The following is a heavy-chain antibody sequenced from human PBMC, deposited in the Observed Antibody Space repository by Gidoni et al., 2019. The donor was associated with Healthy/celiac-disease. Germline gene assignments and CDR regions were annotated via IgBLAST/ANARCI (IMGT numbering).Heavy chain of an antibody. D-gene: IGHD2-15*01. CDR2: IIPIFGTA. CDR1: GGTFSSYA. Sequence: QVQLVQSGAEVKKPGSSVKVSCKASGGTFSSYAISWVRQAPGQGLEWMGGIIPIFGTANYAQKFQGRVTITADKSTSTAYMELSSLRSEDTAVYYCAGGVVVVVAAYYYYGMDVWGQGTTVTVSS. V-gene: IGHV1-69*06. J-gene: IGHJ6*02. CDR3: AGGVVVVVAAYYYYGMDV.